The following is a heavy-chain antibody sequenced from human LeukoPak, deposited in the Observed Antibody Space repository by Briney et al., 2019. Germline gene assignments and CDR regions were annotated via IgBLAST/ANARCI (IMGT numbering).Heavy chain of an antibody. V-gene: IGHV4-61*01. Sequence: SETLSLTCTVSGASVSSGSYYWSWIRQPPGKGLEWIGYIYYGESTNSNPSLKSRVTISVDTSKNQFSLKLSSVTAADTAVYYCARDRRYSGYDGLDYWGQGTLVTVSA. J-gene: IGHJ4*02. CDR1: GASVSSGSYY. CDR3: ARDRRYSGYDGLDY. D-gene: IGHD5-12*01. CDR2: IYYGEST.